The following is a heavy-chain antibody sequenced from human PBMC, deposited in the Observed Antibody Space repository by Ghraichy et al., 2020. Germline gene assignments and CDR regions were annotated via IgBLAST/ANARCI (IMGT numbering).Heavy chain of an antibody. J-gene: IGHJ4*02. CDR3: ARPDCSSTSCYFNY. CDR1: GGSISSSSYY. D-gene: IGHD2-2*01. V-gene: IGHV4-39*01. CDR2: IYYSGST. Sequence: ESLNISCTVSGGSISSSSYYWGWIRQPPGKGLEWIGSIYYSGSTYYNPSLKSRVTISVDTSKNQFSLKLSSVTAADTAVYYWARPDCSSTSCYFNYWGQGTLVTVSS.